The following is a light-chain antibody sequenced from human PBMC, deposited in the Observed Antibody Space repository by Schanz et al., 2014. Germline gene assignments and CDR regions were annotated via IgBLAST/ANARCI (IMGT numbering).Light chain of an antibody. CDR3: QKHNSAPFT. V-gene: IGKV1-17*03. J-gene: IGKJ3*01. CDR1: QGISNS. CDR2: AAS. Sequence: DIQMTQSPSAMSASVGDRVTITCRASQGISNSLAWFQQKPGKVPQRLIYAASSLQSGVPSRFSGSGSGTDFTLTISGLQPEDVATYYCQKHNSAPFTFGPGTKVDIK.